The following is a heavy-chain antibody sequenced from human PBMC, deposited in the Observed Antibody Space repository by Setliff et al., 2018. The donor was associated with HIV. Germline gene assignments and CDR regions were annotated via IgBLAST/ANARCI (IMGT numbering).Heavy chain of an antibody. J-gene: IGHJ4*02. CDR3: GRQVPVPGVAVTPIDY. Sequence: NPSETLSLTCTVSGGSISSYYWTWLRQFPGKGLEWIGFIFYTGSTTYNPSLNSRVTISVDTSKNQFSLKVTSVTAADTAVYYCGRQVPVPGVAVTPIDYWGQGTLGTVSS. V-gene: IGHV4-59*08. CDR2: IFYTGST. D-gene: IGHD3-22*01. CDR1: GGSISSYY.